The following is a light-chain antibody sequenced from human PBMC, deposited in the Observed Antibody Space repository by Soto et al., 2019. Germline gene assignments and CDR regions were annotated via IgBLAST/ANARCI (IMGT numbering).Light chain of an antibody. J-gene: IGKJ2*01. CDR1: QSISDW. CDR3: QHFINYSYI. Sequence: DIPMTQSPSTLSASVGDRVTITCRASQSISDWLAWYQQKPGQAPKLLIYKASRLESGVPLSFSGSGSGTEFTLMINALRLDDFFTFYFQHFINYSYIFGHGAKMEIK. V-gene: IGKV1-5*03. CDR2: KAS.